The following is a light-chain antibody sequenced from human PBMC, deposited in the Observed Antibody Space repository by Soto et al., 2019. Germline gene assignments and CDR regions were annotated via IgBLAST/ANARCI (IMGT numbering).Light chain of an antibody. Sequence: QSVLTQPASVSGSPEQSITISCTGTSSDIGGYNYVSWYQQHPGKVPKLMIFEVSNRPSGVSYRFSGSKSGNTASLTISGLQAEDEADYYCSSYTGSSTLYVFGTGTKVTVL. CDR3: SSYTGSSTLYV. J-gene: IGLJ1*01. V-gene: IGLV2-14*01. CDR1: SSDIGGYNY. CDR2: EVS.